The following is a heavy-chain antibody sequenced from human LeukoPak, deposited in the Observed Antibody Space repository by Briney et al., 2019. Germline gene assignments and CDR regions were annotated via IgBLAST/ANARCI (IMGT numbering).Heavy chain of an antibody. CDR3: AGHGDIEQSYVEGKWFDP. D-gene: IGHD5-12*01. CDR1: SRSLTAYY. Sequence: SETLSLTYAVDSRSLTAYYSAWIRQPPGKGLEWIGEINHSGSSNCNSSLRSRVTISVDTSYKQFSLRLSSLTASETELSECAGHGDIEQSYVEGKWFDPWGQGTRVTVSS. V-gene: IGHV4-34*01. J-gene: IGHJ5*02. CDR2: INHSGSS.